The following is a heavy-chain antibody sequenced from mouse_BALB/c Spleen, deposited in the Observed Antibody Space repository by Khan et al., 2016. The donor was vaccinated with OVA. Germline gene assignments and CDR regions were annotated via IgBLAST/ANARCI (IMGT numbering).Heavy chain of an antibody. CDR2: ISYSGNT. CDR1: GDSITSGY. D-gene: IGHD1-1*01. V-gene: IGHV3-8*02. Sequence: EVQLQESGPGLVKPSQTLSLTCSVTGDSITSGYWNWIRKFPGNKLDYMGYISYSGNTYYNPSLKSRISISRVTSKNQSFLQLNSLPTEDTATYYCTFELRGFAYWGQGTLVTVSA. CDR3: TFELRGFAY. J-gene: IGHJ3*01.